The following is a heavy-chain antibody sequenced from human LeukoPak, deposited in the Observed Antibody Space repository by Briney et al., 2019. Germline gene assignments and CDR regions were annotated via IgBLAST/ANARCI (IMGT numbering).Heavy chain of an antibody. D-gene: IGHD3-16*02. CDR2: INSDGSHT. V-gene: IGHV3-74*01. J-gene: IGHJ4*02. CDR1: EFTFSTYA. CDR3: ATAGSYRFDY. Sequence: PGGSLRLSCEASEFTFSTYAMNWVRQAPGKGLVWVSRINSDGSHTSDADSVKGRFTISRDNAKNTLYLQMNSLRAEDTAVYYCATAGSYRFDYWGQGTLVTVSS.